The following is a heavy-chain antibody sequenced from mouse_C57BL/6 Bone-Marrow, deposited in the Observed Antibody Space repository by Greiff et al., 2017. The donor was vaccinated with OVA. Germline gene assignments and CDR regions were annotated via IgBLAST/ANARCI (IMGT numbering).Heavy chain of an antibody. D-gene: IGHD2-4*01. J-gene: IGHJ3*01. V-gene: IGHV1-80*01. CDR2: IYPGNGDT. CDR1: GYAFSSYW. CDR3: ARRNYEYPFAY. Sequence: VQLQQSGAELVKPGASVKISCKASGYAFSSYWMNWVKQRPGKGLEWIGQIYPGNGDTYYNGRFKGKATLTADKSSSTAYMQLSSLTSEDSAVYVCARRNYEYPFAYCGQGTLVTVSA.